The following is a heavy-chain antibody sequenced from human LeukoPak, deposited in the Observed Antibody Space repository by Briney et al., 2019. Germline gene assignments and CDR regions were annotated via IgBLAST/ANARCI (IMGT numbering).Heavy chain of an antibody. CDR1: GFTFSSYA. Sequence: PGGSLRLSCAASGFTFSSYAMSWIRQPPGKGLEYIGDVFYSGGTNYNSSLKSRLTISVDTSRNQFSLKLTPVTAADTAVYYCARLYAGAYTRLDPWGQGTLVAVSS. V-gene: IGHV4-59*08. CDR3: ARLYAGAYTRLDP. J-gene: IGHJ5*02. CDR2: VFYSGGT. D-gene: IGHD3-16*01.